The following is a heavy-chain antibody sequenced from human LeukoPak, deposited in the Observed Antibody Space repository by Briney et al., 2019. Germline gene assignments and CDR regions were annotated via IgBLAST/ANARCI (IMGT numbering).Heavy chain of an antibody. Sequence: ASVKVSCKASGYTFTSYAMHWVHQAPGQRLEWMGWINAGNGNTKYSQKFQGRVTITRDTSASTAYMELSSLRSEDTAVYYCASTRINLRNLWGDQNYYFDYWGQGTLVTVSS. V-gene: IGHV1-3*01. J-gene: IGHJ4*02. CDR1: GYTFTSYA. D-gene: IGHD2/OR15-2a*01. CDR3: ASTRINLRNLWGDQNYYFDY. CDR2: INAGNGNT.